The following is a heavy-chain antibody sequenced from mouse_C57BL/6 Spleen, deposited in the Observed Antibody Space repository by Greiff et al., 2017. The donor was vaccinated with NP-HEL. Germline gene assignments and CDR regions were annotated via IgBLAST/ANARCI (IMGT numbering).Heavy chain of an antibody. CDR3: AIGFAY. Sequence: VQLQQPGAELVKPGASVKMSCKSSGYTFTSYWITWVKQRPGQGLEWIGDIYPGSGSTNYNENLKSKATLTVDTSSSTAYMQLSSLTSEDSAVYYCAIGFAYWGQGTLVNVAA. J-gene: IGHJ3*01. V-gene: IGHV1-55*01. CDR1: GYTFTSYW. CDR2: IYPGSGST.